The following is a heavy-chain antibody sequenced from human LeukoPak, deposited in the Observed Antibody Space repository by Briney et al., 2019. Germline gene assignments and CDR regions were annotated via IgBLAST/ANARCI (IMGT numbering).Heavy chain of an antibody. J-gene: IGHJ4*02. Sequence: GGSLRLSCAASGFTFSSYSMNWVRQAPGKGLGWVSSISSSSSYIYYADSVKGRFTISRDNAKNSLYLQMNSLRAEDTAVYYCARVKGGSSWTLDYWGQGTLVTVSS. CDR2: ISSSSSYI. V-gene: IGHV3-21*01. CDR1: GFTFSSYS. CDR3: ARVKGGSSWTLDY. D-gene: IGHD6-13*01.